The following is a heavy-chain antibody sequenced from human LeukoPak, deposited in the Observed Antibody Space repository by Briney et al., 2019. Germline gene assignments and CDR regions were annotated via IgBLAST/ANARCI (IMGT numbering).Heavy chain of an antibody. V-gene: IGHV4-61*02. Sequence: SETLSLTCTVSGGSISSGSYYWSWIRQPAGKGLEWIGRIYTSGSTNYNPSLKSRVTISVDTSKNQFSLKLRSVTAADTAVYYCAREPDFWSGYYNGGGDYWGQGTLVTVSS. CDR2: IYTSGST. D-gene: IGHD3-3*01. CDR3: AREPDFWSGYYNGGGDY. J-gene: IGHJ4*02. CDR1: GGSISSGSYY.